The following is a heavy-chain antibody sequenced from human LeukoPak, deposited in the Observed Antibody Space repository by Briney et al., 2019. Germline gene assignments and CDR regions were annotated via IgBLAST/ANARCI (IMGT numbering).Heavy chain of an antibody. CDR2: IYYSGST. CDR1: GGSISSGGYY. J-gene: IGHJ4*02. D-gene: IGHD5-24*01. Sequence: SETLSLTCTVSGGSISSGGYYWSWIRQHPGKGLEWIGYIYYSGSTYYNPSLKSRVTISVDTSKNQFSLKLSSVTAADTAVYYCARVPVEMATILGYYFDYWGQGTLVTVSS. V-gene: IGHV4-31*03. CDR3: ARVPVEMATILGYYFDY.